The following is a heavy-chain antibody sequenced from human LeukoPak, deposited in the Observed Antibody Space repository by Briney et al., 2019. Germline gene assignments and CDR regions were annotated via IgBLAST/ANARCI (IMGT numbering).Heavy chain of an antibody. D-gene: IGHD3-10*01. CDR1: GYTFTSYD. CDR2: MNPNSGNT. CDR3: ARGALWFGEARFDP. V-gene: IGHV1-8*01. J-gene: IGHJ5*02. Sequence: ASVKVSCKASGYTFTSYDINWVRQAAGQGLEWMGWMNPNSGNTGYAQKFQGRVTMTRNTSISTAYMELSSLRSEDTAVYYCARGALWFGEARFDPWGQGTLVTVSS.